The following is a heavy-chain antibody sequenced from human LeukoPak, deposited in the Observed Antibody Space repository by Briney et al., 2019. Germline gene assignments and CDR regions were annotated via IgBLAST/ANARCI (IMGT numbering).Heavy chain of an antibody. J-gene: IGHJ3*02. Sequence: GESLKISCKGSGYSFTNYWIAWVRQMSGKGLEWMGIIYPGDSDTRYSPSFQGQVTISADKSISTAYLQWSSLKASDTAMYYCARPLEMATLSGLHIWGQGTMVTVSS. CDR3: ARPLEMATLSGLHI. V-gene: IGHV5-51*01. D-gene: IGHD5-24*01. CDR1: GYSFTNYW. CDR2: IYPGDSDT.